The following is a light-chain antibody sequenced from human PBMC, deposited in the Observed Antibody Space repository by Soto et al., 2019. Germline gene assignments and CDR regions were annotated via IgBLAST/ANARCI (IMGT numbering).Light chain of an antibody. CDR3: HQYGASPWT. CDR1: QSVSSNY. CDR2: GVS. Sequence: EIVLTQSPGTLSLSPGERATLSCRASQSVSSNYFAWYQQRPGQAPRLLIYGVSTRATGTPDRFSASGSATEFTLNINRLEPEDFAVYYCHQYGASPWTFGQGTKVDIK. V-gene: IGKV3-20*01. J-gene: IGKJ1*01.